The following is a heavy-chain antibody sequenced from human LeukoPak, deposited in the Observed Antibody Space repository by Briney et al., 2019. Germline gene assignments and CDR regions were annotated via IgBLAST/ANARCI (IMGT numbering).Heavy chain of an antibody. J-gene: IGHJ4*02. Sequence: GGSLRLSCAASGFTFSDYYMSWIRQAPGKGLEWVSYISSSGSTIYYADSVKGRFTISRDNARNSLYLQMNSLRAEDTAVYYCAREGPTTITHDFDYWGQGTLVTVSS. V-gene: IGHV3-11*04. D-gene: IGHD5-12*01. CDR2: ISSSGSTI. CDR1: GFTFSDYY. CDR3: AREGPTTITHDFDY.